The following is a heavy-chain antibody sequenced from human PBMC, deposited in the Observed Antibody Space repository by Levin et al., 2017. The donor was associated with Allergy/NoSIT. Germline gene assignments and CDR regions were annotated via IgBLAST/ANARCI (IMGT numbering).Heavy chain of an antibody. J-gene: IGHJ4*02. Sequence: GGSLRLSCAASGFTFDDYAMHWVRQAPGKGLEWVSGISWNSGSIGYADSVKGRFTISRDNAKNSLYLQMNSLRAEDTALYYCAKDMSGMVRGVTPDYWGQGTLVTVSS. CDR3: AKDMSGMVRGVTPDY. CDR1: GFTFDDYA. D-gene: IGHD3-10*01. V-gene: IGHV3-9*01. CDR2: ISWNSGSI.